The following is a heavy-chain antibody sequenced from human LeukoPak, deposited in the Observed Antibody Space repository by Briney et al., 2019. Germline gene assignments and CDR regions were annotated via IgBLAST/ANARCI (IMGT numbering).Heavy chain of an antibody. J-gene: IGHJ4*02. CDR3: ARALRGYCSGGSCPNDY. D-gene: IGHD2-15*01. V-gene: IGHV1-2*06. Sequence: GASVKVSCKASGYTFTGYYMHWVRQAPGQGLEWMGRINPNSGGTNYAQKFQGRVTMTRDTPISTAYMELSRLRSDDTAVYYCARALRGYCSGGSCPNDYWGQGTLVTVSS. CDR1: GYTFTGYY. CDR2: INPNSGGT.